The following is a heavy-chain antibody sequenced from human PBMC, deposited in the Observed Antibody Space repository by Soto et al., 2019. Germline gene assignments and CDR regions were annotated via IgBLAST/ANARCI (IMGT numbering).Heavy chain of an antibody. CDR2: ISTDASST. CDR1: GFTFSSYW. CDR3: ARLPNKSAQN. J-gene: IGHJ1*01. Sequence: EVHLVESGGGLVQPGGSLRLSCAASGFTFSSYWMHWVRQAPGKGLVWVSSISTDASSTSYADPVKGRFTISRDNAKNTLYLQMNSVRAEDTAVYYCARLPNKSAQNWGQGTLVIVSP. V-gene: IGHV3-74*01.